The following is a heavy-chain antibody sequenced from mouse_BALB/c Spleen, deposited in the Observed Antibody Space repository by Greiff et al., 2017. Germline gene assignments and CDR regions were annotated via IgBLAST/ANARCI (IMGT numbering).Heavy chain of an antibody. CDR2: ISSGGSYT. Sequence: EVKLMESGGDLVKPGGSLKLSCAASGFTFSSYGMSWVRQTPDKRLEWVATISSGGSYTYYPDSVKGRFTISRDNAKNTLYLQMSSLKSEDTAMYYCARLSREEYYFDYWGQGTTLTVSS. D-gene: IGHD1-1*01. V-gene: IGHV5-6*01. J-gene: IGHJ2*01. CDR1: GFTFSSYG. CDR3: ARLSREEYYFDY.